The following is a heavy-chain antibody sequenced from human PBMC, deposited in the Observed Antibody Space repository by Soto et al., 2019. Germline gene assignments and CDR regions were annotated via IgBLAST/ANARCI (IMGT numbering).Heavy chain of an antibody. D-gene: IGHD4-17*01. J-gene: IGHJ4*02. CDR2: ISGSGGST. Sequence: PGGSLRLSCAASGFTFSSYAMSWVRQAPGKGLEWVSAISGSGGSTYYADSVKGRFTISRDNSKNTLYLQMNSLRAEDTAVYYCAKPDYGDYGPYYFDYWGQGTLVTVSS. CDR3: AKPDYGDYGPYYFDY. V-gene: IGHV3-23*01. CDR1: GFTFSSYA.